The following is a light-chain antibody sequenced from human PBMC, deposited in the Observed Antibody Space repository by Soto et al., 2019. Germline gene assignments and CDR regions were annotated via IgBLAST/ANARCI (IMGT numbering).Light chain of an antibody. V-gene: IGKV3D-15*01. CDR1: QSVSTN. Sequence: EIVMTQSPGTLSLSPVDRATLSCRASQSVSTNLAWYQQKPGQAPRLLIYDISLRGTGIPTRFSGSGSGTEFTLTISSLQSEDFAVYYCQQYNSWPLTFGGGTKVDIK. CDR3: QQYNSWPLT. J-gene: IGKJ4*01. CDR2: DIS.